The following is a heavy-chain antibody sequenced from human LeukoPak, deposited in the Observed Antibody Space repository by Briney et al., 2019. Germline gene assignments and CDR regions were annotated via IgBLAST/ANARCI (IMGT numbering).Heavy chain of an antibody. CDR1: GDTFNNYA. CDR3: ARGRTQWLVTPHY. V-gene: IGHV1-8*01. Sequence: ASVKVSCKTSGDTFNNYALSWVRQAPGQGLEWMGWMNPNSGNTGYAQKFQGRVTMTRNTSISTAYMELSSLRSEDTAVYYCARGRTQWLVTPHYWGQGTLVTVSS. D-gene: IGHD6-19*01. J-gene: IGHJ4*02. CDR2: MNPNSGNT.